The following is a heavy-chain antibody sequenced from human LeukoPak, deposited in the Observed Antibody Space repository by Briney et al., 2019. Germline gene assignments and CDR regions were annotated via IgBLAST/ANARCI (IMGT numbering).Heavy chain of an antibody. D-gene: IGHD5-18*01. CDR2: IYHSGNT. CDR1: GGSFSSGGYY. V-gene: IGHV4-30-2*01. Sequence: SQTLSLTCTVSGGSFSSGGYYWSWIRQPPGKGLEWIGYIYHSGNTYYNPSLKSRVTISVDMSKNQFSLKLRSVTAADTAVYYCARAVYGYYRYYYGMDVWGQGTTVTVSS. J-gene: IGHJ6*02. CDR3: ARAVYGYYRYYYGMDV.